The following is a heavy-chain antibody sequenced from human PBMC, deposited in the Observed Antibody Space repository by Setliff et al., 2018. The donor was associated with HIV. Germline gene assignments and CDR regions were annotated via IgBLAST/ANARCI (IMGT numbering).Heavy chain of an antibody. CDR2: IIPIFGTA. J-gene: IGHJ4*02. D-gene: IGHD1-26*01. Sequence: SVKVSCKASGGSFSSSVINWVRQAPGQGLEWMGGIIPIFGTAKYTQKFQGRVTITADASTNTAYMELSSLRSEDTAVYYCASGSHGEGATDYWGLGTLVTVSS. CDR3: ASGSHGEGATDY. V-gene: IGHV1-69*13. CDR1: GGSFSSSV.